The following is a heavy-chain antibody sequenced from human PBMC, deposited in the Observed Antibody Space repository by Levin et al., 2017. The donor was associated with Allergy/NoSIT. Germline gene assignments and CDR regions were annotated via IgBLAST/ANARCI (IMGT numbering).Heavy chain of an antibody. CDR3: ARDRHYYDSSVYP. D-gene: IGHD3-22*01. J-gene: IGHJ4*02. CDR2: ISSSGDDT. Sequence: AGGSLRLSCAASGFTLSSYFMHWVRQAPGKGLEWVSGISSSGDDTYYADSVNGRFSISRDKSKNTLYLQMNSLRAEDTAVYYCARDRHYYDSSVYPWGQGTLVTVSS. CDR1: GFTLSSYF. V-gene: IGHV3-23*01.